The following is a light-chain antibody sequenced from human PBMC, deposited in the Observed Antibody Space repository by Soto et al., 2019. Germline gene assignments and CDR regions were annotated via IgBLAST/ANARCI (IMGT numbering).Light chain of an antibody. CDR1: SSDVGGYND. J-gene: IGLJ2*01. CDR2: DVS. Sequence: QSALTQPASVSGSPGQSITISCTGTSSDVGGYNDVSWYQQHPGKAPKLMIYDVSNRPSGVSNRFSGSKSGNTASLTISGLQAEDEADYYCSSYTSSSTYVVFGGGTKLTV. V-gene: IGLV2-14*01. CDR3: SSYTSSSTYVV.